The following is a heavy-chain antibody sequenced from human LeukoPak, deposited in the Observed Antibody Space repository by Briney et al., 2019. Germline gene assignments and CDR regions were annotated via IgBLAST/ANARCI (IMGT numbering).Heavy chain of an antibody. CDR3: ARVFRTISYYYYYYYMDV. CDR1: GGSFSGYY. V-gene: IGHV4-34*01. J-gene: IGHJ6*03. D-gene: IGHD6-6*01. Sequence: KPSETLSLTCAVYGGSFSGYYWSWIRQPPGKGLEWIGEINHSGSTNYNPSLKSRVTISVDTSKNQFSLKLSSVTAADTAVYYCARVFRTISYYYYYYYMDVWGKGTTVTVSS. CDR2: INHSGST.